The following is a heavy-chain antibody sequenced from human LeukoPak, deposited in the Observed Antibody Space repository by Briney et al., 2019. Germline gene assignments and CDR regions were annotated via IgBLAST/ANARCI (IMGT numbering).Heavy chain of an antibody. J-gene: IGHJ4*02. Sequence: HPGRSLRLSCAASGFTFSSYGMHWVRQAPGKGLEWVAVIWYDGSNKYYADSVKGRFTISRDNSKNTLYLQMNSLRAEDTAVYYCARGDDYSGSYFDYWGQGTLVTVSS. D-gene: IGHD1-26*01. V-gene: IGHV3-33*01. CDR1: GFTFSSYG. CDR3: ARGDDYSGSYFDY. CDR2: IWYDGSNK.